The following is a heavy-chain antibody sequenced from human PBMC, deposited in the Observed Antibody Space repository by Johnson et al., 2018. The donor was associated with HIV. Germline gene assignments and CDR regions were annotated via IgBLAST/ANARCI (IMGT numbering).Heavy chain of an antibody. CDR3: AAPGIMITFGGVIVRRDDVFDI. CDR1: GFTFSSYG. J-gene: IGHJ3*02. Sequence: QVQLVESGGGVVQPGGSPRLSCAASGFTFSSYGMHWVRQAPGKGLEWVAFIRYEGSTKYYADSVQGRFTISRDNSKNTLYLQMNSLRAEDTAVYFCAAPGIMITFGGVIVRRDDVFDIWGQGTMVTVSS. CDR2: IRYEGSTK. D-gene: IGHD3-16*02. V-gene: IGHV3-30*02.